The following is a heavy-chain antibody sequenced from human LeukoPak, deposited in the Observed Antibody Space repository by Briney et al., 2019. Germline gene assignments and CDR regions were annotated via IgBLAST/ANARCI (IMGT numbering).Heavy chain of an antibody. V-gene: IGHV3-30*18. CDR1: GFTFSSYG. D-gene: IGHD5-18*01. CDR3: AKDLSLDSYGDDYYGMDV. Sequence: GRSLRLSCAASGFTFSSYGMHWVRQAPDKGLEWVAVISYDGSNKYYADSVKGRFTISRDNSKNALYLQMNSLRAEDTAVYYCAKDLSLDSYGDDYYGMDVWGQGTTVTVSS. J-gene: IGHJ6*02. CDR2: ISYDGSNK.